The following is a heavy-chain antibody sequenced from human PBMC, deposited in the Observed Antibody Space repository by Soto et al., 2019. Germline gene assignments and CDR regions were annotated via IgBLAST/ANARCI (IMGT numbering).Heavy chain of an antibody. CDR2: INHSGST. CDR3: ARGPHIVGVTAYNWFDP. J-gene: IGHJ5*02. CDR1: GGSFSGYY. V-gene: IGHV4-34*01. D-gene: IGHD2-21*02. Sequence: PSETLSLTCAVYGGSFSGYYWSWIRQPPGKGLEWIGEINHSGSTNYNPSLKSRVTISVDTSKNQFSLKLSSVTAADTAVYYCARGPHIVGVTAYNWFDPWGQGTLVTVSS.